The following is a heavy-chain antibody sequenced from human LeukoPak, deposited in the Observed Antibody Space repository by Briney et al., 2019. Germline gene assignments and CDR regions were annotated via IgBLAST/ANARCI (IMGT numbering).Heavy chain of an antibody. CDR3: AKETTTVTTWSDH. CDR1: GFTFTSYA. D-gene: IGHD4-17*01. J-gene: IGHJ4*02. CDR2: ISGSGGST. V-gene: IGHV3-23*01. Sequence: GGSLRLSWAASGFTFTSYAMTWVRQAPGQGLEWVSGISGSGGSTYYADSVKGRFTISRDNSKNTLYLQMNSLRAEDTAVYYCAKETTTVTTWSDHWGQGTLVTVSS.